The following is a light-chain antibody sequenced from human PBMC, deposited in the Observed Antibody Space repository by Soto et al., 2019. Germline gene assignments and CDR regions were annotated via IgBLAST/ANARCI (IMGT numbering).Light chain of an antibody. CDR3: QSYDSSLSGSNV. Sequence: QSVLTQPPSVSGAPGQRVTISCTGSSSNIGAGYDVHWYQQLPGTAPKLLIYGNSNRPSGVPDRFSGSKSGTSASLAITGLQGEDEAEYYCQSYDSSLSGSNVFGTGTKVTVL. J-gene: IGLJ1*01. V-gene: IGLV1-40*01. CDR1: SSNIGAGYD. CDR2: GNS.